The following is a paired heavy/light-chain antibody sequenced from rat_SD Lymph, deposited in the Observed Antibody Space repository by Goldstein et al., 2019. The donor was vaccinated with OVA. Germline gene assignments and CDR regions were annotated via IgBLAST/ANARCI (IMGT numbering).Light chain of an antibody. J-gene: IGKJ1*01. Sequence: EIVLTQSPATIAASPGDKVTITCRASSSVSYMYWYQQKSGASPKLWIYDTFKLPPGVPNRFSGSGSGTSYSLTINTMETEDAATYYCQQWSSTPWTFGGGTKLELK. V-gene: IGKV4S7*01. CDR3: QQWSSTPWT. CDR1: SSVSY. CDR2: DTF.
Heavy chain of an antibody. CDR2: MWSGGGT. J-gene: IGHJ3*01. CDR3: AREGYGGFAY. V-gene: IGHV2-45*01. Sequence: QVQLMESGPGLVQPSETLSLTCTVSGFSLTIYNVHWLRQPPGKGLEWMGVMWSGGGTDYNSTLKSRLSISRDTSKNQVFLEMNSLQGEDTTTYYCAREGYGGFAYWGQGTLVTVSS. D-gene: IGHD1-11*01. CDR1: GFSLTIYN.